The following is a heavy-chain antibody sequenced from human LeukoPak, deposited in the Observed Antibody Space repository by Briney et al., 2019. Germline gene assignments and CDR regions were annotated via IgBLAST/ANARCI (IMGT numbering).Heavy chain of an antibody. V-gene: IGHV1-2*02. CDR3: AREYYPYGDYFDY. CDR1: GYTFTGYY. CDR2: INPNSGGT. D-gene: IGHD3-16*01. Sequence: GASVKVSCKASGYTFTGYYMHWVRQAPGQGLEWMGWINPNSGGTNYAQKFQGRVTMTRDTSISTAYMELSRLRSDDTAVYYCAREYYPYGDYFDYWGQGTLVTVSS. J-gene: IGHJ4*02.